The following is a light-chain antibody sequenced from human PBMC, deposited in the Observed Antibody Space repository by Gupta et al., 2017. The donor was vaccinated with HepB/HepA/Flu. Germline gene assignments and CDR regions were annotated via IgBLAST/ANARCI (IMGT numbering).Light chain of an antibody. J-gene: IGLJ2*01. Sequence: QSVLTQPPSVSEAPRQRVPISCSGSSSNIGNNAVNWYQQLPGKSPKLLIYYDDLPPSGVSDRFSGSRSGTSASLAISGLQSEDEAEYYCAAWDDSLIGLVFGGGTKLTVL. CDR2: YDD. V-gene: IGLV1-36*01. CDR3: AAWDDSLIGLV. CDR1: SSNIGNNA.